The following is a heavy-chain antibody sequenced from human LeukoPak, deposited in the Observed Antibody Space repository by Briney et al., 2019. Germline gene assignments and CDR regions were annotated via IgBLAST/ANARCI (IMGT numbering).Heavy chain of an antibody. CDR1: GGTFISYA. Sequence: SVKVSCKASGGTFISYAISWVGQAPGQGLEWMGGIIPIFGTANYAQKFQGRVTITADESTSTAYMELSSLRSEDTAVYYCARHLAAAGKFDYWGQGTLVTVSS. D-gene: IGHD6-13*01. CDR2: IIPIFGTA. V-gene: IGHV1-69*01. J-gene: IGHJ4*02. CDR3: ARHLAAAGKFDY.